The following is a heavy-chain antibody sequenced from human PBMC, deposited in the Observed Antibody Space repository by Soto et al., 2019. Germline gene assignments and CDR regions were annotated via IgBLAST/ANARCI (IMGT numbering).Heavy chain of an antibody. Sequence: SATLSLTCTVSGGSISSGGYYWSWIRQHPGKGLEWIGYIYYSGSTYYNPSLKSRVTISVDTSKNQFSLKLSSVTAADTAVYYCARFAYYEYSSSYYFDYWGQGTLVTVSS. V-gene: IGHV4-31*03. CDR2: IYYSGST. CDR1: GGSISSGGYY. D-gene: IGHD6-6*01. J-gene: IGHJ4*02. CDR3: ARFAYYEYSSSYYFDY.